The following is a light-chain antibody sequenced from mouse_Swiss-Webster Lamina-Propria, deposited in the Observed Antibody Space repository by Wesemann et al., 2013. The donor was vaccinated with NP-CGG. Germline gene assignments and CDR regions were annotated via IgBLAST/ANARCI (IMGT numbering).Light chain of an antibody. J-gene: IGKJ1*01. CDR3: QQYNSYPLGT. Sequence: DIVMTQSHKFMSTSVGDRVSITCKASQDVGTAVAWYQQKPGQSPKLLIYWASTRHTGVPDRFTGSGSGTDFTLTISNVQSEDLAEYFCQQYNSYPLGTFGGGTKLEIK. CDR2: WAS. V-gene: IGKV6-23*01. CDR1: QDVGTA.